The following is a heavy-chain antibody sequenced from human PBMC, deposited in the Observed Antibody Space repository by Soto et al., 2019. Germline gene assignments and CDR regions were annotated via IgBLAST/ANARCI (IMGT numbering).Heavy chain of an antibody. CDR1: VGSISSCGYY. CDR3: ARVREDFYMIDY. J-gene: IGHJ4*02. CDR2: IYYSGST. Sequence: PSETLSLTCTVSVGSISSCGYYWIWIRQHPGKGLEWIGYIYYSGSTYYNPSLKSRVTISVDTSKNQFSLKLSSVTAADTAVYYCARVREDFYMIDYWGQGTLVTVSS. V-gene: IGHV4-31*02. D-gene: IGHD3-3*01.